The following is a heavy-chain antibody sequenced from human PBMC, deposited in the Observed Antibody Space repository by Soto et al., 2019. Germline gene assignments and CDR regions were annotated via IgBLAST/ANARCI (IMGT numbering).Heavy chain of an antibody. Sequence: GSSLRLSCSASGFTFTSYALSWVLQAPGKGLEWVSAISDSGGSTYYANAVKGRLTISRDNSKKTLCRKMNRLRAEDTAIYHSAKVVNDYAYGMDVWGQGTAVTVS. D-gene: IGHD2-2*01. V-gene: IGHV3-23*01. J-gene: IGHJ6*02. CDR1: GFTFTSYA. CDR2: ISDSGGST. CDR3: AKVVNDYAYGMDV.